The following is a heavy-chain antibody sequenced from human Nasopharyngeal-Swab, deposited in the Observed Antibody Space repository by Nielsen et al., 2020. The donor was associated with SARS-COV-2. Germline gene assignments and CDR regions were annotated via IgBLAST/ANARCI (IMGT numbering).Heavy chain of an antibody. CDR2: INPSGGST. Sequence: WVRQAPGQGLEWMGIINPSGGSTSYAQKFQGRVTMTRDTSTSTVYTELSSLRSEDTAVYYCARAKGGDDYGDYSTYYYGMDVWGQGTTVTVS. V-gene: IGHV1-46*01. CDR3: ARAKGGDDYGDYSTYYYGMDV. J-gene: IGHJ6*02. D-gene: IGHD4-17*01.